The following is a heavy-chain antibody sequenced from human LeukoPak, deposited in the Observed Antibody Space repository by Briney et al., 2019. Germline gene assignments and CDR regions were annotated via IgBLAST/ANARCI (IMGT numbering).Heavy chain of an antibody. Sequence: GRSLRLSCAASGFTFSSYGMHWVRQAPGKGLEWVAVISYGGSNKYYADSVKGRFTISRDNSKNTLYLQMNSLRAEDTAVYYCAKEFGVVATTPRYYFDYWGQGTLVTVSS. J-gene: IGHJ4*02. CDR1: GFTFSSYG. CDR2: ISYGGSNK. CDR3: AKEFGVVATTPRYYFDY. D-gene: IGHD5-12*01. V-gene: IGHV3-30*18.